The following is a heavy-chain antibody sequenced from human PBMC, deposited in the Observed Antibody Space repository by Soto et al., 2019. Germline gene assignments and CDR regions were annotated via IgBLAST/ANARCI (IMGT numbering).Heavy chain of an antibody. CDR1: GASISSGY. CDR3: ARSGVDGRPSYVWFYFDY. CDR2: IYYDGRT. J-gene: IGHJ4*02. Sequence: QVQLQESGPGLVKSSQTLSLTCTVSGASISSGYWSWIRQSPGKGLEWIGYIYYDGRTYYNPSLRSRLTISADTSKNQFSLILSYGTAADTAVYHCARSGVDGRPSYVWFYFDYWGQGTLVTVSS. D-gene: IGHD3-16*01. V-gene: IGHV4-30-4*01.